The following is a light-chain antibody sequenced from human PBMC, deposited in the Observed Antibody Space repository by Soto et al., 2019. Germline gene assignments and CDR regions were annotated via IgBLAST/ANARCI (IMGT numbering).Light chain of an antibody. Sequence: QSALTQPASVSGSPGQSITISCTGTSSDVGSYNLVSWYQHHPGKAPKLMIYEDSKWPSGVSNRFSGSKSGNTASLTISGLQAEDEADYYCCSYAGSKDVVFGGGTKLTVL. V-gene: IGLV2-23*01. J-gene: IGLJ2*01. CDR1: SSDVGSYNL. CDR2: EDS. CDR3: CSYAGSKDVV.